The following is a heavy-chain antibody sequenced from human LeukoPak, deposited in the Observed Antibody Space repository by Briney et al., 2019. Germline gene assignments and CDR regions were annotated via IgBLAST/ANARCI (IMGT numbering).Heavy chain of an antibody. CDR2: ISYDGSDK. V-gene: IGHV3-30*03. CDR3: ARDGVTMVRGVKVLDYYYYYMDV. CDR1: GFTFSNYG. D-gene: IGHD3-10*01. J-gene: IGHJ6*03. Sequence: GGSLRLSCAASGFTFSNYGMHWVRQAPGKGLEWVAVISYDGSDKFYADSVKGRFTISRDNSKNTLYLQMNSLRAEDTAVYYCARDGVTMVRGVKVLDYYYYYMDVWGKGTTVTISS.